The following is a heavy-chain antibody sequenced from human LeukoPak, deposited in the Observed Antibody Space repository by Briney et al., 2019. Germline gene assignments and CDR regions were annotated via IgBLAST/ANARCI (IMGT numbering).Heavy chain of an antibody. CDR1: GYTFTSYG. V-gene: IGHV1-18*01. J-gene: IGHJ6*03. Sequence: ASVKVSCKASGYTFTSYGISWVRQAPGQGLEWMGWISAYNGNTNYAQKLQGRVTMTTDTSTSTAYMELRSLRSDDTAVYYCARVVGATAPKYYYYYMDVWGKGTTVTVSS. D-gene: IGHD1-26*01. CDR2: ISAYNGNT. CDR3: ARVVGATAPKYYYYYMDV.